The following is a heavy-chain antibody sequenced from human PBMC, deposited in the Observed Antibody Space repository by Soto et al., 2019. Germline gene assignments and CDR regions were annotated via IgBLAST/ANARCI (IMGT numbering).Heavy chain of an antibody. Sequence: SLRLSCAASVFTFSSYGMHWVRQAPGKGLEWVAVISYDGSNKYYADSVKGRFTISRDNSKNTLYLQMNSLRAEDTAVYYCANLPLDDYGDYKFDYWGQGTLVTVSS. D-gene: IGHD4-17*01. CDR3: ANLPLDDYGDYKFDY. V-gene: IGHV3-30*18. CDR2: ISYDGSNK. J-gene: IGHJ4*02. CDR1: VFTFSSYG.